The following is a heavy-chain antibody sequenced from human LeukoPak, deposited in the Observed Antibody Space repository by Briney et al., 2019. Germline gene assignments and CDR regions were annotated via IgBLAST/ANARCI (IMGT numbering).Heavy chain of an antibody. Sequence: SETLSLTCTVSGYSITSGFYWGWIRQPPGTGLEWSGSIDHSGSTYYNPSLKSRVTISVATSKNQFPLKLSSVTAADTAVYYCARHSAHNWNGDPWGQGTLVTVSS. D-gene: IGHD1-20*01. V-gene: IGHV4-38-2*02. CDR1: GYSITSGFY. J-gene: IGHJ5*02. CDR2: IDHSGST. CDR3: ARHSAHNWNGDP.